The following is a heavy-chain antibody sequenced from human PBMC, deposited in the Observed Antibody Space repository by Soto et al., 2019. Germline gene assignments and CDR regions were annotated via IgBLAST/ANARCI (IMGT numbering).Heavy chain of an antibody. Sequence: EVQLVESGGGLVQPGESLRLSCAASGFTFSSYWMHWVRQAPGKGLVWVSRIYSDGSSTNYADSLKGRFTISRDNAKNTLYLQMNSLRAEDTAVYYCARGMNQRYAVDYWGQGTLVTVSS. D-gene: IGHD2-8*01. CDR3: ARGMNQRYAVDY. J-gene: IGHJ4*02. V-gene: IGHV3-74*01. CDR1: GFTFSSYW. CDR2: IYSDGSST.